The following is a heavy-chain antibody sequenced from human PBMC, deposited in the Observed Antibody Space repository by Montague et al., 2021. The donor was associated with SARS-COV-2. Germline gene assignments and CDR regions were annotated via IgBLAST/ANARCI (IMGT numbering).Heavy chain of an antibody. CDR2: VDYSGNT. CDR3: ARREYSYGWGD. Sequence: SETLSLTCTVTGGPISGSSDYWGWIRQSPGKGLEWISSVDYSGNTYYSPSLKSRLTISVDTSKNQFSLNVNSVTAADTALYYCARREYSYGWGDWGQGTLVTVSS. V-gene: IGHV4-39*01. CDR1: GGPISGSSDY. D-gene: IGHD5-18*01. J-gene: IGHJ4*02.